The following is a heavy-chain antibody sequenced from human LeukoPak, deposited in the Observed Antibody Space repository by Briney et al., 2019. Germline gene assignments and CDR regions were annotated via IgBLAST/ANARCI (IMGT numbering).Heavy chain of an antibody. D-gene: IGHD6-19*01. CDR1: GYTFTSYG. CDR2: ISAYNGNT. Sequence: ASVKVSCKASGYTFTSYGISWVRQAPGQGLEWMGWISAYNGNTNYAQKLQGRGTMTTDTSTSTAYMELRSLRSDDTAVYYCARDQRLAVADPFDYWGQGTLVTVSS. CDR3: ARDQRLAVADPFDY. J-gene: IGHJ4*02. V-gene: IGHV1-18*01.